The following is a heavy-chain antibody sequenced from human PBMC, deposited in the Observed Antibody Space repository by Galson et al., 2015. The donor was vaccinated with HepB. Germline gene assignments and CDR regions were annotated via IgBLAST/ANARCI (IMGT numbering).Heavy chain of an antibody. D-gene: IGHD3-10*01. Sequence: SLRLSCAASGFTVSRIYMSWVRQAPGKGLEWISVIYSGGTTYYADSVKGRFTISRHNSKNTLDLQMNSLRAEAAAVYYCARDYYGSGSFPYEAFDIWGQGTMVTVSS. V-gene: IGHV3-53*04. CDR3: ARDYYGSGSFPYEAFDI. J-gene: IGHJ3*02. CDR1: GFTVSRIY. CDR2: IYSGGTT.